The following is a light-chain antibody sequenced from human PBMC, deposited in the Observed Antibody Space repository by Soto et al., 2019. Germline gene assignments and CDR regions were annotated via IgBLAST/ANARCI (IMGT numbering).Light chain of an antibody. V-gene: IGLV2-14*01. J-gene: IGLJ2*01. CDR3: SSYTSSSTLV. CDR1: SSDVGGYNY. Sequence: QSALTQPASVSGSPGQSITISCTGTSSDVGGYNYVSWYQQNPGKAPKLMIYEVSNRPSGVSNRFSGSKSGNTASLTISGLQAEDEAEYSCSSYTSSSTLVFGGGTKLTVL. CDR2: EVS.